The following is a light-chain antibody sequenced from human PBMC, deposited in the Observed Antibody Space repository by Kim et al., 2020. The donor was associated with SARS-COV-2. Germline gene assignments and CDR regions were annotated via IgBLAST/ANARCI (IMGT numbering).Light chain of an antibody. J-gene: IGKJ2*01. CDR2: GAT. CDR3: QQYNDWPRT. Sequence: SVSAGERATLACRASQSVNSNLAWYQQKPGQAPRILVYGATTRASGIPVRFSGSGSGTEFTLTISSLQSEDFAVYYCQQYNDWPRTFGQGTKLEI. CDR1: QSVNSN. V-gene: IGKV3-15*01.